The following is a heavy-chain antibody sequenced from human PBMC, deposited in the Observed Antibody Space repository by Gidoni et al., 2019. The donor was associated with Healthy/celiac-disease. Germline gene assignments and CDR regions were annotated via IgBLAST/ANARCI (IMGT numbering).Heavy chain of an antibody. D-gene: IGHD5-18*01. CDR3: AKAQSTSDTEFDY. Sequence: EVQLLESGGGLVQPGGPLSISCPASGFTFSSYAMSWVRQAPGKGLAWVSAISGSVGSTYYADSVKGRFTISRDNSKNTLYLQMNSLRAEDTAVYYCAKAQSTSDTEFDYWGQGTLVTVSS. CDR1: GFTFSSYA. V-gene: IGHV3-23*01. J-gene: IGHJ4*02. CDR2: ISGSVGST.